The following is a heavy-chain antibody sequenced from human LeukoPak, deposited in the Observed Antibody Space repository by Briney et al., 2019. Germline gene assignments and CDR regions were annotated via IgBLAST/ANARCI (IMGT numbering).Heavy chain of an antibody. CDR1: GGSFSGYY. CDR2: IYYSGST. J-gene: IGHJ4*02. V-gene: IGHV4-59*01. CDR3: ARGALISYSYGPFDY. Sequence: SGTLSLTCAVYGGSFSGYYWSWIRQPPGKGLEWIGYIYYSGSTNYNPSLKSRVTISVDTSKNQFSLKLSSVTAADTAVYYCARGALISYSYGPFDYWGQGALVTVSS. D-gene: IGHD5-18*01.